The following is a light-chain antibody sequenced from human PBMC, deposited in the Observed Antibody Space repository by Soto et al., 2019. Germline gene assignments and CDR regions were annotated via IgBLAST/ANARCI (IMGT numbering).Light chain of an antibody. Sequence: QSVLAQPPSASGSPGQSVAISCTGTSRDVGAYNYVAWYQQHPGKVPKLMIYEVSKRPSGVPDRFSGSKSGNTASLTVSGLQADDEADYYCSSYAGSDVFVFGTGTKVTVL. J-gene: IGLJ1*01. CDR2: EVS. CDR1: SRDVGAYNY. V-gene: IGLV2-8*01. CDR3: SSYAGSDVFV.